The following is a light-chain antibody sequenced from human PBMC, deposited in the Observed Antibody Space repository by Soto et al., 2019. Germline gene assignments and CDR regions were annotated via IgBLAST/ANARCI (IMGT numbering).Light chain of an antibody. V-gene: IGLV1-44*01. J-gene: IGLJ1*01. Sequence: QSVLTQPHSASATPGQRVTISCSGSSSDIGTNSVNWFQQLPGTAPKVLIYSNNQRPSGVPDRFSGSKSGTSASLAISGLQSDDEADYYCAAWDDSLNGYVFGGGTKLTVL. CDR2: SNN. CDR1: SSDIGTNS. CDR3: AAWDDSLNGYV.